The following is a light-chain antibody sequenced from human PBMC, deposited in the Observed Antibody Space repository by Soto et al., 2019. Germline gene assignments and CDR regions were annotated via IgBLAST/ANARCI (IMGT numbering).Light chain of an antibody. CDR2: MAS. CDR3: QQYNSYPKT. J-gene: IGKJ2*01. Sequence: DVQMTQSPSTLSASIGDTVTITCRASQTVVSWLAWYHQKPGRPPKLLIYMASILESGVPSMFSGRGSGTEFTLTISGLQTDDLGTYDCQQYNSYPKTFGEGTKLDI. CDR1: QTVVSW. V-gene: IGKV1-5*03.